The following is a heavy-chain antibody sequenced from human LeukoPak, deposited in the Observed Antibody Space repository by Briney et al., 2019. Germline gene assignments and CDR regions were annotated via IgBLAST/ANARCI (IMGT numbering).Heavy chain of an antibody. CDR1: GGSISSYY. V-gene: IGHV4-59*01. D-gene: IGHD2-2*01. CDR3: ARAYHGYYMDV. Sequence: SETLSLTCTVSGGSISSYYWSWIRQPPGKGLEWIGYIYYSGSTNYNPSLKSRVTISVDTSKNQFSLKLSSVTAADTAVYYCARAYHGYYMDVWGKATTVTISS. CDR2: IYYSGST. J-gene: IGHJ6*03.